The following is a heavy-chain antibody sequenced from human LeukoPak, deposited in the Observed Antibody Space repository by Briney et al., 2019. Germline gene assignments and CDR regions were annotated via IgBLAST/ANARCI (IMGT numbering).Heavy chain of an antibody. D-gene: IGHD3-10*01. CDR3: ARDVRKQGLWS. Sequence: GESLRLSCAASGFTVSTNYMSWVRQAPGKGLEWVSIIYSGDRTDYADSLKGRFTISRDTSKNTLYLQMSSLRAEDTAVCYCARDVRKQGLWSWGQGTLVTVSS. CDR2: IYSGDRT. V-gene: IGHV3-66*01. CDR1: GFTVSTNY. J-gene: IGHJ4*02.